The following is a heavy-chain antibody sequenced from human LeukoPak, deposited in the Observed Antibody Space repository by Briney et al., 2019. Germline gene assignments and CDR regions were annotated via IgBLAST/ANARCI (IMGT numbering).Heavy chain of an antibody. V-gene: IGHV3-7*01. CDR2: IKEEGSVI. J-gene: IGHJ4*02. Sequence: GGSLRLSCVASGFTFSIYWMSWVRQAPGRGPEWLAIIKEEGSVIWDVESVRGRFTISRDNAKNSVYLEMNSLRAEDTAVYYCARGSGRQQLEQNYWGQGTLVTVSS. CDR3: ARGSGRQQLEQNY. D-gene: IGHD6-13*01. CDR1: GFTFSIYW.